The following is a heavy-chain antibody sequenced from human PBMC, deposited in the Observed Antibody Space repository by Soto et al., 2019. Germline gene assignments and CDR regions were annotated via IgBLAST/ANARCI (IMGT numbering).Heavy chain of an antibody. D-gene: IGHD3-22*01. J-gene: IGHJ4*02. V-gene: IGHV3-48*02. CDR3: ASDYDSSGYYYGWDY. CDR2: ISSSSSTI. CDR1: GFIFSSYS. Sequence: GGSLRVSCAASGFIFSSYSMNWVRQAPGKGLEWVSYISSSSSTIYYADSVKGRFTISRDNAKNSLYLQMNSLRDEDTAVYYCASDYDSSGYYYGWDYWGQGTLVTV.